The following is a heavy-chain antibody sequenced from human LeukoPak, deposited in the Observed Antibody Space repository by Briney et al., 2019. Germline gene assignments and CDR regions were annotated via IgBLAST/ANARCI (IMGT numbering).Heavy chain of an antibody. V-gene: IGHV4-38-2*01. CDR1: GYSISSGYY. Sequence: KPSETLSLTCAVSGYSISSGYYWGWIRPPPGKGLEWIGSIYHSGSTYYNPSLKSRVTISVDTSKNQFSLKLSSVTAADTAIYYCASGYDEYYFDYWGQGTLVTVSP. J-gene: IGHJ4*02. CDR2: IYHSGST. CDR3: ASGYDEYYFDY. D-gene: IGHD5-12*01.